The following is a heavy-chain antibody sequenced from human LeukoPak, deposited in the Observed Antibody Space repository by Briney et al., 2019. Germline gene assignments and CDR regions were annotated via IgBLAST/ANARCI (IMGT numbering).Heavy chain of an antibody. CDR1: GFSISSSG. J-gene: IGHJ4*02. Sequence: GGSLRLSCAASGFSISSSGINWVRQAPGKGLEWVSSIGSTGTDRYYADSVKGRFTISRDNAKNSLYLQMNSLRAEDTAVYYCATETIGRHYDYWGQGTLLTVSS. CDR3: ATETIGRHYDY. V-gene: IGHV3-21*01. D-gene: IGHD1-14*01. CDR2: IGSTGTDR.